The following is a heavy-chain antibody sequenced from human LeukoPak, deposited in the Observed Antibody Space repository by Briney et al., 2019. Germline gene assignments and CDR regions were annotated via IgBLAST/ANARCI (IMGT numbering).Heavy chain of an antibody. CDR1: GFLFTSYW. J-gene: IGHJ4*02. CDR3: ARHASGGYSYGWELDY. CDR2: IYPGDSDT. Sequence: GGSLQISCKGSGFLFTSYWIGWVRPLPGKGLEWMGIIYPGDSDTRYSPSFQGQVTISADKSISTAYLQWSSLKASDTAMYYCARHASGGYSYGWELDYWGQGTLVTVSS. D-gene: IGHD5-18*01. V-gene: IGHV5-51*01.